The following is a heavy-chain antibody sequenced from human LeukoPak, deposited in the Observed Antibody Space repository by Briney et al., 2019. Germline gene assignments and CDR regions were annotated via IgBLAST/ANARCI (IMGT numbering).Heavy chain of an antibody. V-gene: IGHV4-59*01. Sequence: PSETLSLTCTVSGGSISSYYWSWVRQPPGKGLEWIGYIYYSGSTNYYPSLKSRVTISVDTSKNQFSLKLSSVTAADTAVYYCARSGYDFWSGYYDWGQGTLVTVSS. D-gene: IGHD3-3*01. CDR1: GGSISSYY. CDR2: IYYSGST. CDR3: ARSGYDFWSGYYD. J-gene: IGHJ4*02.